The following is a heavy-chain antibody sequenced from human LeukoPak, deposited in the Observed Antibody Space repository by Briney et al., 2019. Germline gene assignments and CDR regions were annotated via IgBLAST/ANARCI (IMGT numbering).Heavy chain of an antibody. V-gene: IGHV4-59*12. CDR1: GGSISSYY. J-gene: IGHJ4*02. D-gene: IGHD6-19*01. CDR3: ARGAGWYHY. CDR2: IYYSGST. Sequence: SETLSLTCTVSGGSISSYYWSWIRQPPGKGLEWIGYIYYSGSTKYNPSVKSRVTISVDTSKNQFSLKLTSVTAADTAVYYCARGAGWYHYWGQGTLVTVSS.